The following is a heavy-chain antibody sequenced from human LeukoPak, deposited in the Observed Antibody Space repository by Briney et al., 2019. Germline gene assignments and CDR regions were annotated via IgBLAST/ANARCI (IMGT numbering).Heavy chain of an antibody. CDR1: GFTFNSYA. V-gene: IGHV3-23*01. J-gene: IGHJ4*02. D-gene: IGHD6-19*01. CDR2: IRGSGGGT. Sequence: GGSLRLSCAASGFTFNSYAMSWVRQAPGKGLEWVSAIRGSGGGTYYADSVKGRFTISRDNSKNTLYLQMNSLRDEDAALYYCAKAGIGVVGYFDYWGQGTLVTVSS. CDR3: AKAGIGVVGYFDY.